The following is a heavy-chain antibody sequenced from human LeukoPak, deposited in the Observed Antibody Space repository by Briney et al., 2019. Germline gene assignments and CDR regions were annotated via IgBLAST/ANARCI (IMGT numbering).Heavy chain of an antibody. CDR3: ARDLVRGVISRSTLYGMDV. CDR2: ISSSSSTI. D-gene: IGHD3-10*01. J-gene: IGHJ6*02. Sequence: GGSLRLSCAASGFTFSSYSMNWVRQAPGKGLEWVSHISSSSSTIYYADSVKGRFTISRDNAKNSLYLQMNSLRAEDTAVYYCARDLVRGVISRSTLYGMDVWGQGTTVTVSS. CDR1: GFTFSSYS. V-gene: IGHV3-48*01.